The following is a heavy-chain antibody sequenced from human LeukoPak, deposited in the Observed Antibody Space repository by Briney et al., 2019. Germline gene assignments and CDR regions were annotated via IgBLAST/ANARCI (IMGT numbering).Heavy chain of an antibody. J-gene: IGHJ5*02. D-gene: IGHD6-13*01. CDR1: GGSISSYY. V-gene: IGHV4-34*01. CDR3: ARDSSSSWRGWFDP. Sequence: SETLSLTCTVSGGSISSYYWSWIRQPPGKGLEWIGDINHSGSTNYNPSLKSRVTISVDTSKNQFSLKLSSVTAADTAVYYCARDSSSSWRGWFDPWGQGTLVTVSS. CDR2: INHSGST.